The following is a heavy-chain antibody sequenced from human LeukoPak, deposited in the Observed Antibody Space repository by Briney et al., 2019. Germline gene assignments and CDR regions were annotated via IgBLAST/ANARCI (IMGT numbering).Heavy chain of an antibody. J-gene: IGHJ4*02. D-gene: IGHD5-18*01. V-gene: IGHV3-23*01. CDR3: AKVIGSGYSYGSGDY. Sequence: GGSLRLSCAASGFTFSGYAMSWVRQAPGKGLEWVSAISGSGGSTYYADSVKGRFTISRDNSKNTLYLQMNSLRAEDTAVYYCAKVIGSGYSYGSGDYWGQGTLVTVSS. CDR1: GFTFSGYA. CDR2: ISGSGGST.